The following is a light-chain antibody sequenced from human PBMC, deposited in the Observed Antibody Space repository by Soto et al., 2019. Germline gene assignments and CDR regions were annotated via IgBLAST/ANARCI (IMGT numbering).Light chain of an antibody. CDR2: EDN. V-gene: IGLV3-1*01. CDR1: KLGNKF. J-gene: IGLJ2*01. CDR3: QAWHSSTGV. Sequence: SYELTQPPSVSVSPGQTASFTCSGDKLGNKFASWYQQKSGQSPVLVIYEDNKRPSGIPERFSGSNSGNTATLTISGTQAMDEADYYCQAWHSSTGVFGGGTKVTVL.